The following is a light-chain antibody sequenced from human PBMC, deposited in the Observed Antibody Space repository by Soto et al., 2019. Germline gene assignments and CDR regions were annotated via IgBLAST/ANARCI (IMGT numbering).Light chain of an antibody. CDR3: QQLNSYPPFT. J-gene: IGKJ3*01. Sequence: IQLTQSPSSLSASVGDRVTITCRASQGISSYLAWYQQKPGKAPKLLIYAASTLQSGVPSRFSGSGSGTDLTLTISSLQPEDFATHYCQQLNSYPPFTFGPGTKVDIK. V-gene: IGKV1-9*01. CDR2: AAS. CDR1: QGISSY.